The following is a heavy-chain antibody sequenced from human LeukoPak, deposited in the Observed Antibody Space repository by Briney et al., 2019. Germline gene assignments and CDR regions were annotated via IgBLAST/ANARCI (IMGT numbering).Heavy chain of an antibody. Sequence: GGSLRLSCATSGLTVRTSSISWVRQAQGKGLEWVAVIYSSGSTYYEDSVNGRCTISRDTSKSSMYLQMDHLRAEDTAVYYCASAREYCINSNCYEHFQDWGQGTLVTVSS. CDR2: IYSSGST. CDR1: GLTVRTSS. V-gene: IGHV3-53*01. D-gene: IGHD2-2*01. J-gene: IGHJ1*01. CDR3: ASAREYCINSNCYEHFQD.